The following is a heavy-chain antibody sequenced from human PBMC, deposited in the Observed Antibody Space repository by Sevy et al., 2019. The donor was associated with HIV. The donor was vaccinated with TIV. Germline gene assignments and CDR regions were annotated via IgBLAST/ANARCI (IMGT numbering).Heavy chain of an antibody. CDR1: GFTFSSNA. V-gene: IGHV3-23*01. CDR3: VKGARYMIPNDAFDI. J-gene: IGHJ3*02. D-gene: IGHD2-2*02. CDR2: ISGGGGDT. Sequence: GGSLRLSCEASGFTFSSNAMSWVRQAPGKGLEWVSGISGGGGDTFYADSVKGRFTISRDNSKNTLFLQINSLRAEDTALYYCVKGARYMIPNDAFDIWGQGTMVTVSS.